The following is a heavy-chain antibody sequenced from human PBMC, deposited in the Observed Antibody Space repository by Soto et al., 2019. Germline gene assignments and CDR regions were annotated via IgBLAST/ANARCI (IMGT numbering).Heavy chain of an antibody. CDR2: IYYSGST. J-gene: IGHJ4*02. Sequence: QVQLQESGPGLVKPSETLSLTCTVSGGSISSYYWSWIRQPPGKGLEWIGYIYYSGSTNYNPSLKSRVTISVDTSKNQFSLKRSSVTAADTAVYYCASGGYSYGPGLWGQGTLVTVSS. CDR1: GGSISSYY. V-gene: IGHV4-59*01. CDR3: ASGGYSYGPGL. D-gene: IGHD5-18*01.